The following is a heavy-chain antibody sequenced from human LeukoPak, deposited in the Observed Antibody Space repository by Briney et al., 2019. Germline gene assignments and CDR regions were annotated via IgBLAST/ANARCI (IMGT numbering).Heavy chain of an antibody. CDR1: GGSIPGYY. J-gene: IGHJ4*01. CDR2: LFYSGST. CDR3: ARGAYSNYLSVDY. Sequence: SETLSLTCAISGGSIPGYYWSWIRQSPGQGLEWIGYLFYSGSTNYNPSLKSRITMSTDTSKNQFSLNVRSVTAADTAVYYCARGAYSNYLSVDYWGHGILVTVSS. D-gene: IGHD4-11*01. V-gene: IGHV4-59*01.